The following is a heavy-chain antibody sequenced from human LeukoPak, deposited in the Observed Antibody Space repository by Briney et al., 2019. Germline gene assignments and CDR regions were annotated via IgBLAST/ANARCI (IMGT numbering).Heavy chain of an antibody. D-gene: IGHD3-9*01. Sequence: FQGRVTITRDTSASTAYMELSSLRSEDTAVYYCARDDYDILTGPLDWGQGTLVTVSS. J-gene: IGHJ4*02. V-gene: IGHV1-3*01. CDR3: ARDDYDILTGPLD.